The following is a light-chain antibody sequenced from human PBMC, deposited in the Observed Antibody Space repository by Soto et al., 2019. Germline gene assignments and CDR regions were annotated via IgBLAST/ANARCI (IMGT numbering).Light chain of an antibody. Sequence: QSALTQPASVSGSPGQSITIPCTGTSSDVGAYNYVSWYQQYPGKAPKLIISEVTYRPSGVSNRFSGSKSGNTASLTISGLQAEDEADYYCSSFTSSSTYVFGTGTKVTVL. J-gene: IGLJ1*01. CDR2: EVT. CDR1: SSDVGAYNY. CDR3: SSFTSSSTYV. V-gene: IGLV2-14*01.